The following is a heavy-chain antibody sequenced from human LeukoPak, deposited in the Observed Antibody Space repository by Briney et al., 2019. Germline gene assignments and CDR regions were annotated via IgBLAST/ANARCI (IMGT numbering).Heavy chain of an antibody. D-gene: IGHD5-24*01. Sequence: GGSLRLSCAASGFTFSSYAMHWVRQAPGKGLEWVAVISYDGSNKYYADSVKGRFTISRDNSKNTLYLQMNSLRAEDTAVYYCAKIGEMATTVPFDYWGQGTLVTVSS. V-gene: IGHV3-30-3*02. CDR3: AKIGEMATTVPFDY. J-gene: IGHJ4*02. CDR1: GFTFSSYA. CDR2: ISYDGSNK.